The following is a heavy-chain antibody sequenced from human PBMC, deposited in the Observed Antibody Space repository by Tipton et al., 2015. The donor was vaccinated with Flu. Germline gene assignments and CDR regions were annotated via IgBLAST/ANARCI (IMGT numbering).Heavy chain of an antibody. CDR3: ARGFIRLCDF. CDR1: GFTLSSYS. D-gene: IGHD3-16*01. CDR2: ISPSGTTK. V-gene: IGHV3-48*04. J-gene: IGHJ4*02. Sequence: SLRLSCAASGFTLSSYSMNWVRQAPGKGLEWVSFISPSGTTKYYADAVKGRFTISRDNTKNSLFLQMSSLRAGDTGVYYCARGFIRLCDFWGQGTLVTVSS.